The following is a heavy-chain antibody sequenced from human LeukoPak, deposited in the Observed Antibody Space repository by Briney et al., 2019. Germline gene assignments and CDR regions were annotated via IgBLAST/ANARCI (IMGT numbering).Heavy chain of an antibody. V-gene: IGHV4-39*01. J-gene: IGHJ4*02. CDR2: IHYSGST. CDR1: GGSINSRTYY. CDR3: AKSDHSKTYYFEY. D-gene: IGHD4-11*01. Sequence: SETLSLTCTVSGGSINSRTYYWGWIRQPPGKGLEWIGSIHYSGSTYYNPSLRSRVSVSVDTSKNEFSLKLYSVTAADTAVYQCAKSDHSKTYYFEYWGQGTLVTVSS.